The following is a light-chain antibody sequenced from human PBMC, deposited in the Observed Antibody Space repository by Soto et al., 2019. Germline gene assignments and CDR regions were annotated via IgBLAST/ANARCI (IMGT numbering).Light chain of an antibody. CDR3: QQYNNWRT. CDR1: QSVSSN. J-gene: IGKJ1*01. CDR2: GAS. V-gene: IGKV3-15*01. Sequence: IVLTQSPATLSVSPGERATLSCRASQSVSSNLAWYQQKPGQAPRLLIYGASTRATGIPARFSGSGSGTEFTLTISSLQSEYFAVYYCQQYNNWRTFGQGPRWIS.